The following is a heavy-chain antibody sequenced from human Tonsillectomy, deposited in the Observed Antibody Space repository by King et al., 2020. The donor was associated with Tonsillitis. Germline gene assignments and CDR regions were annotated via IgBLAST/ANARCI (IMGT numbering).Heavy chain of an antibody. CDR3: ARGSYYSDSTGFSYWFDP. J-gene: IGHJ5*02. D-gene: IGHD3-22*01. CDR2: ISTAGSYI. Sequence: VQLVESGGGLVKPGESLRLSCAASGFPFDGFSMNWVRQAPGKGLEWVSSISTAGSYIFYAASVKGRFTIFRDNAGNSLSLQLNSLRFEDTAIYYCARGSYYSDSTGFSYWFDPWGQGTLVTVSS. CDR1: GFPFDGFS. V-gene: IGHV3-21*01.